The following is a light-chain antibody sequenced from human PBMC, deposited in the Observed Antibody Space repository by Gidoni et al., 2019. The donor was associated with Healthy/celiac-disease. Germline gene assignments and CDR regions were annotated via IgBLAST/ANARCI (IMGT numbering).Light chain of an antibody. CDR1: QSVSSN. CDR3: QQYNNWPALT. CDR2: GAS. J-gene: IGKJ4*01. V-gene: IGKV3-15*01. Sequence: VLPQSPATLSVSPVERATLTCRASQSVSSNLAWYQQKPGQAPRLLIYGASTRATGIPARCIGSGSGTEVTLTISSLQSEDFAVYYCQQYNNWPALTFGGGTKVEIK.